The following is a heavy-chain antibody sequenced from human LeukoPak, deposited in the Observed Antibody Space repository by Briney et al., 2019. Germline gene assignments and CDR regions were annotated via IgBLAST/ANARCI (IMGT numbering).Heavy chain of an antibody. CDR3: ARISSSSVAFDI. D-gene: IGHD6-6*01. CDR2: IIPILGIA. CDR1: GGTFSSYA. J-gene: IGHJ3*02. V-gene: IGHV1-69*04. Sequence: GASVKVSCKASGGTFSSYAISWVRQAPGQGLEWMGRIIPILGIANYAQKFQGRVTMTRDTSTSKVYMELSSLRSEDTAVYYCARISSSSVAFDIWGQGTMVTVSS.